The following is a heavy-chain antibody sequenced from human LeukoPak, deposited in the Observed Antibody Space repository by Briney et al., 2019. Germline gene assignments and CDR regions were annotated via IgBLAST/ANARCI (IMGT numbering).Heavy chain of an antibody. D-gene: IGHD2-15*01. V-gene: IGHV3-30*18. CDR1: GFTFSSYG. J-gene: IGHJ4*02. CDR3: AKDSCSGGSCYSPDY. CDR2: ISYDGSNK. Sequence: PGRSLRLPCAASGFTFSSYGMHWVRQAPGKGLEWVAVISYDGSNKYYADSVKGRFTISRDNSKNTLYLQMNSLRAEDTAVYYCAKDSCSGGSCYSPDYWGQGTLVTVSS.